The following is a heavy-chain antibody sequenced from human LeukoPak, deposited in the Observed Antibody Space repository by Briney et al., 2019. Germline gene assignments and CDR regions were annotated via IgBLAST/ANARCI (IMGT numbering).Heavy chain of an antibody. CDR2: IYYSGST. J-gene: IGHJ6*03. V-gene: IGHV4-38-2*02. CDR3: ARRVVAAAGTFGVNYYYYYMDV. Sequence: SETLSLTCTVSGYSISSDYYWGWIRQPPGKGLEWIGSIYYSGSTYYNPSLKSRVTISVDTSKNQFSLKLSSVTAADTAVYYCARRVVAAAGTFGVNYYYYYMDVWGKGTTVTISS. CDR1: GYSISSDYY. D-gene: IGHD6-13*01.